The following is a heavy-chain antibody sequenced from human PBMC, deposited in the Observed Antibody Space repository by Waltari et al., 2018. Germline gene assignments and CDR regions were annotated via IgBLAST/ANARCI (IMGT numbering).Heavy chain of an antibody. V-gene: IGHV4-38-2*01. CDR3: ATRGDIAARRQGIYYSGMDV. J-gene: IGHJ6*02. CDR2: IYHRGST. CDR1: GYSISRGYY. Sequence: QVQLQESGPDLVRPSETLSLTCAVSGYSISRGYYWVWLRQPPGKRLDWSGSIYHRGSTYYNPSLKGRVTISVDTSKNQFSLKLSSVTAADTAVYYCATRGDIAARRQGIYYSGMDVWGQGTTVTVSS. D-gene: IGHD6-6*01.